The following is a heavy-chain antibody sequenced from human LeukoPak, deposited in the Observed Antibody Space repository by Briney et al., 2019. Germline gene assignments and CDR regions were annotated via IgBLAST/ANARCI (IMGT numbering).Heavy chain of an antibody. V-gene: IGHV4-39*07. J-gene: IGHJ4*02. CDR1: GGSISSSSYY. D-gene: IGHD2-2*01. CDR2: IYHSGST. Sequence: PSETLSLTCTVSGGSISSSSYYWGWIRQPPGKGLEWIGSIYHSGSTYYNPSLKSRVTISVDTSKNQFSLKLSSVTAADTAVYYCARLPAAIMAYYFDYWGQGTLVTVSS. CDR3: ARLPAAIMAYYFDY.